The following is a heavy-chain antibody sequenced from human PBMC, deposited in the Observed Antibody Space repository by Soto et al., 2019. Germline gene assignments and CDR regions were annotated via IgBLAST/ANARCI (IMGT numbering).Heavy chain of an antibody. Sequence: ASVKVSCKASGYTFTGYYMHWVRQAPGQGLEWMGWINPNSGGTNYAQKFQGWVTMTRDTSISTAYMELSRLRSDDTAVYYCARDLACLGYCSSSSCYDAFDIWGQGTMVTVSS. J-gene: IGHJ3*02. D-gene: IGHD2-2*01. CDR3: ARDLACLGYCSSSSCYDAFDI. CDR2: INPNSGGT. V-gene: IGHV1-2*04. CDR1: GYTFTGYY.